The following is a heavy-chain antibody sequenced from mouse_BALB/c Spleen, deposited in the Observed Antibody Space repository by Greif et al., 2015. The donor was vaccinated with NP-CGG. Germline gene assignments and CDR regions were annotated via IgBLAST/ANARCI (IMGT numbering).Heavy chain of an antibody. CDR1: GYTFTSYY. V-gene: IGHV1S81*02. D-gene: IGHD1-1*02. CDR3: TRYGYYAMDY. CDR2: INPSNGGT. Sequence: VQLQQSGAELVKPGASVKLSCKASGYTFTSYYMYWVKQRPGQGLEWIGEINPSNGGTNFNEKFKSKATLTVDKSSSTAYMQLSSLTSDDSAVYYCTRYGYYAMDYWGQGTSVTVSS. J-gene: IGHJ4*01.